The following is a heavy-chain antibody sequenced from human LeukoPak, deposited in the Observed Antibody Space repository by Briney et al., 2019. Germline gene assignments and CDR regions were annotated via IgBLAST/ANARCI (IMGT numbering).Heavy chain of an antibody. CDR2: MWYDGSNK. V-gene: IGHV3-33*01. J-gene: IGHJ4*02. CDR3: ATRRGYYFED. CDR1: GFSFSTYV. D-gene: IGHD3-16*01. Sequence: GGSLRLSCAASGFSFSTYVMHWVRQAPGKGLEWVAVMWYDGSNKYYADSVEGRFTISRDNSKNTLYLQMSDLRAEDTAMYYCATRRGYYFEDWGQGTPVTVSS.